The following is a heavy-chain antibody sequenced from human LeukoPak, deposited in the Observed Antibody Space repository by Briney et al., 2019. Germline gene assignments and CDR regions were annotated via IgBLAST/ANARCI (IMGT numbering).Heavy chain of an antibody. CDR2: IKSKTDSGTT. V-gene: IGHV3-15*01. J-gene: IGHJ4*02. CDR1: GFTFSNAW. Sequence: PGGSLRLSCAASGFTFSNAWMSWVRQAPGKGLEWVGRIKSKTDSGTTDYAAPVKGRFTISRDDSKNTLYLQMNSLKTEDTAVYYCTTRSSGWLKRPTPFDYWGQGTLVTVSS. D-gene: IGHD6-19*01. CDR3: TTRSSGWLKRPTPFDY.